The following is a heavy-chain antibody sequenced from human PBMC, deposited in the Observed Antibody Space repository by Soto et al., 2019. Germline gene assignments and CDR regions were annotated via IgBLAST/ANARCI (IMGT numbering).Heavy chain of an antibody. Sequence: EVQLMESGGGLVQPGGSLRLSCASCGLTFSNYEMNWVRQAPGKGLEWGSYISSSGSTIYYAISVKGRFTISRDNAKNSLFLQMNSLRAEDTAVYYCARVLLRPPPWPYGFDIWGQGTMVTVSS. J-gene: IGHJ3*02. CDR3: ARVLLRPPPWPYGFDI. CDR1: GLTFSNYE. CDR2: ISSSGSTI. D-gene: IGHD2-21*01. V-gene: IGHV3-48*03.